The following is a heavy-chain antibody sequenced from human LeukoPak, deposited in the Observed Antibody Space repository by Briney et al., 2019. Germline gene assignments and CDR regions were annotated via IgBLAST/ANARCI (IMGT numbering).Heavy chain of an antibody. CDR2: MNPNSGNT. CDR3: ARAHRLKPPSYYDFWSGYYGDYYYYYGMDV. Sequence: ASVKVSCKASGYTFTSYDINWVRQATGQGLEWMGWMNPNSGNTGYAQKFQGRVTMTRNTSISTAYMELSSLRSEDTAVYYCARAHRLKPPSYYDFWSGYYGDYYYYYGMDVWGQGTTVTVSS. J-gene: IGHJ6*02. CDR1: GYTFTSYD. V-gene: IGHV1-8*01. D-gene: IGHD3-3*01.